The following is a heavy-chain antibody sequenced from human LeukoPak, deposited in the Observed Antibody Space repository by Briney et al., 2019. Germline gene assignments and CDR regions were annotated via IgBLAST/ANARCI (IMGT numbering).Heavy chain of an antibody. CDR1: GGSISSYY. J-gene: IGHJ6*02. D-gene: IGHD4-17*01. CDR2: IYYSGST. V-gene: IGHV4-59*12. CDR3: ARHSYGDYYYYYGMDV. Sequence: SETLSLTCTVSGGSISSYYWSWIRQPPGKGLEWIGYIYYSGSTNYNPSLKSRVTISVDTSKNQFSLKLSSVTAADTAVYYCARHSYGDYYYYYGMDVWGQGTTVTVSS.